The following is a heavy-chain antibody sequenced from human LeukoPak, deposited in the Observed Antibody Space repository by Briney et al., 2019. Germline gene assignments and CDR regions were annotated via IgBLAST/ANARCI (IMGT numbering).Heavy chain of an antibody. D-gene: IGHD3-22*01. CDR2: ISSSSSYI. V-gene: IGHV3-21*01. CDR3: ARGFYDSSAFDY. CDR1: GFAFSSYS. Sequence: GGSLRLPCAASGFAFSSYSMNWVRQAPGKGLEWVSSISSSSSYIYYADSVKGRFTISRDNDKNSLYLQMNSLRAEDTAVYYCARGFYDSSAFDYWGQGTLVTVSS. J-gene: IGHJ4*02.